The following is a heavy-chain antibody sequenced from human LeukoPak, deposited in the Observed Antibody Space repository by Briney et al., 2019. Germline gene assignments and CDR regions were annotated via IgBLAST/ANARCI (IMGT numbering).Heavy chain of an antibody. CDR1: GGSISSGGYY. CDR3: ARRIGKDTAIKYNWFDP. CDR2: IYYSGST. Sequence: PSETLSLTCTVSGGSISSGGYYWSWIRQHPGKGLEWIGYIYYSGSTYYNPSLKSRVTISVDTSKNQFSLKLSSVTAADTAVYYCARRIGKDTAIKYNWFDPWGQGTLVTVSS. J-gene: IGHJ5*02. V-gene: IGHV4-31*03. D-gene: IGHD5-18*01.